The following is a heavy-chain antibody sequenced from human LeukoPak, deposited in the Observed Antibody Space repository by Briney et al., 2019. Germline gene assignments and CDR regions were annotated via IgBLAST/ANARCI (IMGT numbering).Heavy chain of an antibody. V-gene: IGHV5-51*01. CDR2: IYPGDSDT. CDR3: ARPVVAGVWYFDL. J-gene: IGHJ2*01. CDR1: GYSFTSYW. D-gene: IGHD6-19*01. Sequence: GESLRISCKGSGYSFTSYWIGWVREMPGKGLEWMGIIYPGDSDTRYSPSFQGQVTISADKSLSTAYLQWSSLKASDTAMYYCARPVVAGVWYFDLWGRGTLVTVSS.